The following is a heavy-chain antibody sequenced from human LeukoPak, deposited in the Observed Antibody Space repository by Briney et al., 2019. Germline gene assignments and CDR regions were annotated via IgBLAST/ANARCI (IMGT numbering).Heavy chain of an antibody. V-gene: IGHV4-4*09. Sequence: SETLSLTCTVSGGSISSYYWSWIRQPPGKGLEWIGYLYHSGSTYYNPSLKSRVTISVDRSKNQFSLKLSSVTAADTAVYYCARSVVVVTAIPDNYFDYWGQGTLVTVSS. J-gene: IGHJ4*02. CDR2: LYHSGST. CDR1: GGSISSYY. CDR3: ARSVVVVTAIPDNYFDY. D-gene: IGHD2-21*02.